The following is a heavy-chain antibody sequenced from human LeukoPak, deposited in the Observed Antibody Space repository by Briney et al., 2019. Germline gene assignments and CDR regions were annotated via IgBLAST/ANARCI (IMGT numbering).Heavy chain of an antibody. J-gene: IGHJ4*02. D-gene: IGHD6-13*01. Sequence: PSETLSLTCAVSGGSISSSNWWSWVRQPPGKGLEWIGEIYHSGSTNYNPSLKSRVTISVDKSKNQFSLRLSSVTAADTAVYYCAREGTVAGLALGCFDYWGQGTLVTASS. CDR3: AREGTVAGLALGCFDY. V-gene: IGHV4-4*02. CDR2: IYHSGST. CDR1: GGSISSSNW.